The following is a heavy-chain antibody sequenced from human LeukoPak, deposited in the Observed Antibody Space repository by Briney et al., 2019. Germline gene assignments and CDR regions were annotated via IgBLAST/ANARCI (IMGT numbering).Heavy chain of an antibody. CDR2: ITRSGAAK. V-gene: IGHV3-23*01. J-gene: IGHJ4*02. D-gene: IGHD2-21*01. CDR1: GFTFSTFA. CDR3: AKDHPSCGGRDCLLFDN. Sequence: GGSLRLSCAASGFTFSTFAMSWGRQAPGKGLEWVSTITRSGAAKYYADSVKGRFTISRDNSRNTLYLQTDSLSAEDTALYYCAKDHPSCGGRDCLLFDNWGQGTLVTVSS.